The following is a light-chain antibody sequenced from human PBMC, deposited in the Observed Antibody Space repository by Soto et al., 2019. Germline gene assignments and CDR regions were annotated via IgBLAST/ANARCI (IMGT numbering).Light chain of an antibody. J-gene: IGKJ4*01. V-gene: IGKV3-15*01. Sequence: VMTQCPATLSVSLGDRATLSCRASQCFXSNFAWYQQKPGQAPKLLXDSASTRATGIPARLSGSGSATEFTLTISSLQSEYVAVYSFQQYKNWTLTFGGGTKVEI. CDR1: QCFXSN. CDR3: QQYKNWTLT. CDR2: SAS.